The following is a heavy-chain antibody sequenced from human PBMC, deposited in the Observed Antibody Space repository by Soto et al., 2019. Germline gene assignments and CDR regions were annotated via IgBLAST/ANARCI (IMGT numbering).Heavy chain of an antibody. D-gene: IGHD6-6*01. CDR3: VTTRQSSSSYYYYGMDV. CDR2: ISAYNGNT. J-gene: IGHJ6*02. V-gene: IGHV1-18*01. Sequence: GASVKVSCEACGYTFTSYGISWVRQAPGQGLEWMGWISAYNGNTNYAQKLQGRVTMTTDTSTSTAYMELRSLRSDDTAVYYCVTTRQSSSSYYYYGMDVWGQGTTVTVS. CDR1: GYTFTSYG.